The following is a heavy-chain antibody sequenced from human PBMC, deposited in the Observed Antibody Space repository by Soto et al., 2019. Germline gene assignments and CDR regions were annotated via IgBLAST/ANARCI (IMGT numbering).Heavy chain of an antibody. CDR2: INHNGNT. J-gene: IGHJ6*02. Sequence: SETLSLTCGVYSGSFSGYYWSWIRQPPGKGLEWIGEINHNGNTNYNPSLKSRVTISVDTSKNLFYLNLTSVSTADTAVYYCARGPWDYYYYGMDVWDQGATVTVSS. D-gene: IGHD7-27*01. CDR3: ARGPWDYYYYGMDV. CDR1: SGSFSGYY. V-gene: IGHV4-34*01.